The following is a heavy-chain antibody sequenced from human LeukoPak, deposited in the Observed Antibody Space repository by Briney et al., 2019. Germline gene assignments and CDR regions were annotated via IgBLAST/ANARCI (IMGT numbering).Heavy chain of an antibody. D-gene: IGHD3-22*01. CDR2: ISSSSSYT. CDR3: ARSYSSGYHPFDY. CDR1: GFTFSDYY. Sequence: RPGGSLRLSCAASGFTFSDYYMSWIRQAPGKGLEWVSYISSSSSYTNYADSVKGRFTISRDNAKNSLYLQMNSLRAEDTAVYYCARSYSSGYHPFDYWGQGTLVTVSS. J-gene: IGHJ4*02. V-gene: IGHV3-11*03.